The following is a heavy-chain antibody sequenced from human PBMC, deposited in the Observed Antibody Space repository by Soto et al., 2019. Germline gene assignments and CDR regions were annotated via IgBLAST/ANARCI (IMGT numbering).Heavy chain of an antibody. D-gene: IGHD6-19*01. Sequence: EVQLVESGGGLVQPGGSLRLSCAASGFTFTSYAMHWVRQAPGKGLEYVSAISSSGGSTYYANSVKGRFTISRDNSKNTLYLQMGSLRAEDMAVYYCARQWLDSYYFDYWGQGTLVTVSS. V-gene: IGHV3-64*01. CDR2: ISSSGGST. CDR3: ARQWLDSYYFDY. J-gene: IGHJ4*02. CDR1: GFTFTSYA.